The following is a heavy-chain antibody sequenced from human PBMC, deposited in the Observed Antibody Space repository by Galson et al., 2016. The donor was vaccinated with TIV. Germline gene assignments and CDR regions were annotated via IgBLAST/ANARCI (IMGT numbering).Heavy chain of an antibody. J-gene: IGHJ4*02. CDR1: GLSVSINY. V-gene: IGHV3-66*02. D-gene: IGHD2-21*02. Sequence: SLRLSCAASGLSVSINYMTWVRQAPGKGLEWVSLISDGGNTYYPDSVKGRFTISRDNSKNTLYLQMNSLRVEDTAVYYCARTVPCGGDCYFFDYWGQGTLVTVSS. CDR3: ARTVPCGGDCYFFDY. CDR2: ISDGGNT.